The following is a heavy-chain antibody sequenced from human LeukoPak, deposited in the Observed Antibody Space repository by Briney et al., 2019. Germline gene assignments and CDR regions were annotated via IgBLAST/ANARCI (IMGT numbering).Heavy chain of an antibody. CDR2: IWYDGNNK. J-gene: IGHJ6*02. CDR1: GFTFSSYG. V-gene: IGHV3-33*01. Sequence: PGGSLTLSCAASGFTFSSYGMHGVRQAPGKGREWVAVIWYDGNNKYYADFVKGRFTISRDNSKNTLYLQMNSLRAEYTAVYNCARDRGSREDGMDVWGQGTTVTVSS. D-gene: IGHD1-26*01. CDR3: ARDRGSREDGMDV.